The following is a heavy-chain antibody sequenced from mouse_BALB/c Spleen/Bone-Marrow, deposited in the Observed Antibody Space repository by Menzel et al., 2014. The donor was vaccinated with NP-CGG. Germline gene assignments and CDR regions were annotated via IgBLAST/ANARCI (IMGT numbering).Heavy chain of an antibody. CDR1: GFDFSRYW. Sequence: EVQLQQSGGGLVQPGGSLKLSCAASGFDFSRYWMSWVRQAPGKGLEWIGEINPGSNTINYTPSLKDKFIISRDNAKNTLDLQRRKVKSEDTARDYCARFGYYGWFAYWGQGTLATVSA. CDR3: ARFGYYGWFAY. D-gene: IGHD2-3*01. CDR2: INPGSNTI. J-gene: IGHJ3*01. V-gene: IGHV4-1*02.